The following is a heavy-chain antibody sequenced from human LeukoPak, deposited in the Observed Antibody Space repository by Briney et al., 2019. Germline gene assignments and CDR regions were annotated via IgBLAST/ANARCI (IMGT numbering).Heavy chain of an antibody. J-gene: IGHJ4*02. CDR1: GFTFSGYW. Sequence: GSLRLSCAASGFTFSGYWMHWVRQAPGKGLVWVSRINRDGSSTNYADSVKGRFTISRDNAKNTLYLQMNSLRAEDTAVYYCASDVDTAMVNWGQGTLVTVSS. CDR3: ASDVDTAMVN. V-gene: IGHV3-74*01. D-gene: IGHD5-18*01. CDR2: INRDGSST.